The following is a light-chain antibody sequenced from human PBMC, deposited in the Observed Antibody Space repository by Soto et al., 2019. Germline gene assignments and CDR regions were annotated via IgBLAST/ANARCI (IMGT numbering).Light chain of an antibody. V-gene: IGKV1-5*01. CDR2: DAY. CDR1: QSVSNW. Sequence: DIQMTQSPSTLAASVGERVTITCRASQSVSNWLAWYQQKPGKAPKLLIYDAYNLETGVPSRFSGSGSGTDFTLTISRLQPEDLATYYGQQINSYPIGTVGGWTKVEIK. J-gene: IGKJ4*01. CDR3: QQINSYPIGT.